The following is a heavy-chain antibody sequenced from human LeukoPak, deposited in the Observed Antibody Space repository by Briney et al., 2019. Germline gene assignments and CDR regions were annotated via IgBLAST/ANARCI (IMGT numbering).Heavy chain of an antibody. J-gene: IGHJ4*02. CDR3: AREGQQLVPPFDY. Sequence: PSQTLSLTCTVSGGSISSGSYYWSWIRQPAGKWLDWVGHIYPSGSTNYNPSLKSRVTISIDTSKNQFSLKLSSVTAADSAVYYCAREGQQLVPPFDYWGQGTLVTVSS. V-gene: IGHV4-61*09. CDR2: IYPSGST. CDR1: GGSISSGSYY. D-gene: IGHD6-6*01.